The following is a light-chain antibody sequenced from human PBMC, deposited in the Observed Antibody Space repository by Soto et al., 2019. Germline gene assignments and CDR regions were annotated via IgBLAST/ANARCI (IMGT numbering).Light chain of an antibody. J-gene: IGLJ3*02. CDR2: EGS. CDR1: SSDVGTYSL. CDR3: CSYAGSTNFVL. Sequence: QSALTQPASVSGSPGQSIIISCTGASSDVGTYSLVSWYQQHPGKAPKLMIYEGSRRPSGVSNRFSGSTSDNTASLTISGLQAEDEADHYCCSYAGSTNFVLFGGGTKLTVL. V-gene: IGLV2-23*01.